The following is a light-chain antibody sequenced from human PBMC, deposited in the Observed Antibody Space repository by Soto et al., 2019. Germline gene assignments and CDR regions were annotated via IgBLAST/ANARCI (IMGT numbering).Light chain of an antibody. CDR2: GTS. J-gene: IGKJ1*01. Sequence: EIVLTQSPGTLSLSPGERAILSCRASQSVNSGYLAWYRQKPGQAPRLLIYGTSIRAAGIPDRFSGSGSGTDFTLTISRLEPEDFAVYSCQQYLASPPWTFGQGTKVE. CDR1: QSVNSGY. CDR3: QQYLASPPWT. V-gene: IGKV3-20*01.